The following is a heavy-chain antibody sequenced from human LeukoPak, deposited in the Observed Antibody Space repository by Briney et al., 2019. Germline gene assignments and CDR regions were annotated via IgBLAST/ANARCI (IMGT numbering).Heavy chain of an antibody. D-gene: IGHD2-21*01. J-gene: IGHJ4*02. CDR2: ICGSGDTT. Sequence: GGSLRLSCAASGFTFSSFAMGCVSPRPGKGLEWFSSICGSGDTTYYADPVKGRFTISKDNSKNTLYLRMNSLRAEDSGVYFCAKHKRVGPYYFEYWGQGTLVTVSS. CDR1: GFTFSSFA. CDR3: AKHKRVGPYYFEY. V-gene: IGHV3-23*01.